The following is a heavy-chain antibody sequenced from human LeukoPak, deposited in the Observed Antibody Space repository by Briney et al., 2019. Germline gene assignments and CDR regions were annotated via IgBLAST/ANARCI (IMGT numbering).Heavy chain of an antibody. CDR2: ISGSGGST. CDR1: GFTFSSYA. Sequence: GGSLRLSCAASGFTFSSYAMSWVRQAPGKGLEWVSAISGSGGSTYYADSVKGRSTISRDNSKNTLYLQMNSLRAEDTAVYYCAKETIPYYYDSSGYYTVADAFDIWGQGTMVTVSS. J-gene: IGHJ3*02. CDR3: AKETIPYYYDSSGYYTVADAFDI. D-gene: IGHD3-22*01. V-gene: IGHV3-23*01.